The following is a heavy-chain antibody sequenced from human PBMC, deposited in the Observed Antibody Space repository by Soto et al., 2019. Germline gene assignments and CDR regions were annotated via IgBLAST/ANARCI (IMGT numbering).Heavy chain of an antibody. CDR1: GGSVSSGSYY. D-gene: IGHD4-17*01. J-gene: IGHJ4*02. Sequence: SEALSLTCTVSGGSVSSGSYYWSWIRQPPGKGLEWIGYIYYSGSTNYNPSLKSRVTISVDTSKNQFSLKLSSVTAADTAVYYCAREGYGDSFDYWGQGTLVTVSS. CDR3: AREGYGDSFDY. V-gene: IGHV4-61*01. CDR2: IYYSGST.